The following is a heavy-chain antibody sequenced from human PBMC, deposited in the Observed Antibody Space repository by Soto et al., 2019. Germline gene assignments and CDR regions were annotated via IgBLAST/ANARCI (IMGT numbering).Heavy chain of an antibody. Sequence: ASVKVPCKTSGYTFVDYFIHWVRQAPGQGLEWMGIISLRHHSTSYAQKFQDRLSVTRDPSSTTAYMELSSLRSEDTAVYYCARHVADWRYNCFDYWGQGTLVTVSS. J-gene: IGHJ4*02. V-gene: IGHV1-46*01. CDR3: ARHVADWRYNCFDY. D-gene: IGHD1-20*01. CDR2: ISLRHHST. CDR1: GYTFVDYF.